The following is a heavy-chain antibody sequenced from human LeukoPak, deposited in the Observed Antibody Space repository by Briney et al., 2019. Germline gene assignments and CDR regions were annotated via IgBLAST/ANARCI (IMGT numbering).Heavy chain of an antibody. D-gene: IGHD6-13*01. V-gene: IGHV1-2*06. CDR2: INPNSSGT. Sequence: VASVKVSCKASGYTFTGYYMHWVRQAPGQGLEWMGRINPNSSGTNYAQKFQGRVTMTRDTSISTAYMELSRLRSDDTAVYYCARDQAAAGKGDYWGQGTLVTVSS. J-gene: IGHJ4*02. CDR3: ARDQAAAGKGDY. CDR1: GYTFTGYY.